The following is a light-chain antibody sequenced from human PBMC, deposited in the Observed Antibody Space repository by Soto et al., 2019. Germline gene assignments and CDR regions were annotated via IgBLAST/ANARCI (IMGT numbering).Light chain of an antibody. J-gene: IGLJ2*01. CDR2: DVT. CDR3: SSDAGFYNLR. V-gene: IGLV2-11*01. Sequence: QSALTQPRSVSGSPGQSVTISCTGSDSDIGNYSYVSWYQVHPGKAPKLIIYDVTKRPSGVPDRFAGSKSGITASLPISRLQAEDESEYYCSSDAGFYNLRFGGGTKLTVL. CDR1: DSDIGNYSY.